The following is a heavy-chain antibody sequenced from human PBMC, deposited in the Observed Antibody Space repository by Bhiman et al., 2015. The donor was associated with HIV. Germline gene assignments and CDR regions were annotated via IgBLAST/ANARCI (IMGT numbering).Heavy chain of an antibody. CDR3: ARDATVTQMVRGVPRWFDP. D-gene: IGHD3-10*01. J-gene: IGHJ5*02. Sequence: EVQLVESGGGLVQPGGSLRLSCAASGFTFRSYSMNWVRQAPGKGLEWVAYISSSGSKINYADSVKGRFSISRDNAKNSVYLQMNSLRAEDTAVYYCARDATVTQMVRGVPRWFDPWGQGTLVTVSS. CDR1: GFTFRSYS. V-gene: IGHV3-48*01. CDR2: ISSSGSKI.